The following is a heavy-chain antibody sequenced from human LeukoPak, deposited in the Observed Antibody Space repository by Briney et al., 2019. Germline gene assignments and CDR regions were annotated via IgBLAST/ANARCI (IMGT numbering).Heavy chain of an antibody. Sequence: GASVKVSCKASGYTFTSYYMHWVRQAPGQGLEWMGIINPSGGSTSYAQKFQGRVTMTRDTSTSTVYMELSSLRSEDTAVYYCARGRDFAIFGVPRTTNYYMDVWGKGTTVTVSS. J-gene: IGHJ6*03. CDR1: GYTFTSYY. D-gene: IGHD3-3*01. CDR2: INPSGGST. V-gene: IGHV1-46*01. CDR3: ARGRDFAIFGVPRTTNYYMDV.